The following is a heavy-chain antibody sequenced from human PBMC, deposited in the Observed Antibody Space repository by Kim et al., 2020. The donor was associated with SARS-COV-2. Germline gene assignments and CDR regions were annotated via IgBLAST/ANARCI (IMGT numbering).Heavy chain of an antibody. Sequence: AGDTCYVDSGKGRFTSSRDNSKNTLYLQMSSLRAEDTAVYYCATSQGGSWGQGTLVTVSS. J-gene: IGHJ5*02. V-gene: IGHV3-23*01. CDR2: AGDT. CDR3: ATSQGGS. D-gene: IGHD3-16*01.